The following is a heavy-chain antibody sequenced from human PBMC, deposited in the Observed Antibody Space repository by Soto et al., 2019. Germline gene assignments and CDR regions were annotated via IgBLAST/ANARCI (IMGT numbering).Heavy chain of an antibody. D-gene: IGHD2-2*01. J-gene: IGHJ4*02. V-gene: IGHV4-39*01. CDR3: RRLIHCLTPSCYFDY. Sequence: SETLCLTCTVSGGSISTTSFYWAWIRQPPGKGLEWIGSINYSGTTYYTSSLRSRVTISVDTSKNQFSLKMSSVTAADTSVSYCRRLIHCLTPSCYFDYWGQGALVTASS. CDR1: GGSISTTSFY. CDR2: INYSGTT.